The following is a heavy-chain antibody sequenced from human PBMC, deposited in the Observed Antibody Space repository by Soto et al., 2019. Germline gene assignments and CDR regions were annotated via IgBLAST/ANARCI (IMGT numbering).Heavy chain of an antibody. CDR3: ARDYSVSGSYAPWFDP. V-gene: IGHV3-66*01. D-gene: IGHD3-16*01. Sequence: PGGSLRLSCGVSRSTVSINYITWVRQAPGKGLEWVSVIYVSGSTYYADSVKGRFTISRDSSKNMLYLQMNSLRTEDTALYYCARDYSVSGSYAPWFDPWGQGTLVTV. CDR2: IYVSGST. J-gene: IGHJ5*02. CDR1: RSTVSINY.